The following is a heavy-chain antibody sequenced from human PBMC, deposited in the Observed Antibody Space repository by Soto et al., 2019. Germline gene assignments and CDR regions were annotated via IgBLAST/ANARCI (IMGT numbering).Heavy chain of an antibody. CDR3: ARATYYYDSSGRYYYYGKDV. J-gene: IGHJ6*02. CDR2: INPSGGST. CDR1: GYTFTSYY. Sequence: AAVKVSCKASGYTFTSYYMHWVRQAPGQGLEWMGIINPSGGSTSYAQKFQGRVTMTRDTPTSTVYMELSSLRSEDTAVYYCARATYYYDSSGRYYYYGKDVWGQGTTVTVSS. V-gene: IGHV1-46*01. D-gene: IGHD3-22*01.